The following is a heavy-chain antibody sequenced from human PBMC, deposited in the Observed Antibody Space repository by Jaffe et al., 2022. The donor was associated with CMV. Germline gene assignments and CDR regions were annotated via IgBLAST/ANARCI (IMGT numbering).Heavy chain of an antibody. CDR2: IWYDGSNK. V-gene: IGHV3-33*01. CDR3: ARGVRRYQLLYGVDY. Sequence: QVQLVESGGGVVQPGRSLRLSCAASGFTFSSYGMHWVRQAPGKGLEWVAVIWYDGSNKYYADSVKGRFTISRDNSKNTLYLQMNSLRAEDTAVYYCARGVRRYQLLYGVDYWGQGTLVTVSS. D-gene: IGHD2-2*02. J-gene: IGHJ4*02. CDR1: GFTFSSYG.